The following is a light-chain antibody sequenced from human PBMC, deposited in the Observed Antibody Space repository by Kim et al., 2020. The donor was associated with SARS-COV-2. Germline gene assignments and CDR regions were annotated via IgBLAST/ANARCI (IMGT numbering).Light chain of an antibody. V-gene: IGKV3-20*01. CDR2: GAS. CDR1: QSVSSSY. J-gene: IGKJ4*01. Sequence: ELVLTQSPGTLSLSPGERATLSCTASQSVSSSYLAWYQQKPGQAPRLLIYGASSRATGIPDRFSGSGSGTDFTLTISRLEPEDFAVYYCQQYGGSPLTFGGGTKV. CDR3: QQYGGSPLT.